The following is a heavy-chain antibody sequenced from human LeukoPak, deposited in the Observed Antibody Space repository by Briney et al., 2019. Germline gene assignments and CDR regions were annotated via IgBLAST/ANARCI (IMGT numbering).Heavy chain of an antibody. V-gene: IGHV4-4*07. D-gene: IGHD6-13*01. CDR1: GGSISSYY. J-gene: IGHJ6*02. Sequence: PSETLSLTCTVSGGSISSYYWSWIRQPAGKGLEWIGRINTSGRTKYNPSLKSRVTMSVDTSKNQFSLKLSSVTAADTAVYYCARDKGGIAAAGLTEDVYYYYGMDVWGQGTTVTVSS. CDR3: ARDKGGIAAAGLTEDVYYYYGMDV. CDR2: INTSGRT.